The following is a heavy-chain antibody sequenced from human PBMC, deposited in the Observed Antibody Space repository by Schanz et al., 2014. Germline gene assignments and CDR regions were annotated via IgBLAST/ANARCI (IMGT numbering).Heavy chain of an antibody. V-gene: IGHV3-15*01. Sequence: EVELVESGGGLVKPGGSLRLSCVVSGFTFTNAWMSWVRQAPGKGLEWVGRIKSNTDGGTTDYATGVKSRCTISADDSKNTLYLQMNSQKSEDTAVYYCTSMATIPRNWFDPWGQGTLVTVSS. CDR1: GFTFTNAW. CDR2: IKSNTDGGTT. CDR3: TSMATIPRNWFDP. D-gene: IGHD2-2*02. J-gene: IGHJ5*02.